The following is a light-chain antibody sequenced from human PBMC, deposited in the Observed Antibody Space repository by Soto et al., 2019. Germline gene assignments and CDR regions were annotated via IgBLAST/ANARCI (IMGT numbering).Light chain of an antibody. CDR1: QSLLHSNGYNY. V-gene: IGKV2-28*01. Sequence: DIVMTQSPLSLPVNPGEPASISCRSSQSLLHSNGYNYLDWYLQKPGQSPQLLIYLGSNRASGVPDRFSGSGSGTDFTLKISRVEAEDFGVYYCMQALQSPWTFGQGTKVEIK. CDR3: MQALQSPWT. CDR2: LGS. J-gene: IGKJ1*01.